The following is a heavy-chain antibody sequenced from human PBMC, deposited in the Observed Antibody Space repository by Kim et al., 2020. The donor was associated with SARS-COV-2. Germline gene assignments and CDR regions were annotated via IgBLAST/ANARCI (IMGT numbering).Heavy chain of an antibody. V-gene: IGHV4-34*04. CDR3: ARRIIAAADP. J-gene: IGHJ5*02. D-gene: IGHD6-13*01. Sequence: NNNPSLKSRATISVDTSKNQFSLKLSAVTAADTAVYYCARRIIAAADPWGQGTLVTVSS.